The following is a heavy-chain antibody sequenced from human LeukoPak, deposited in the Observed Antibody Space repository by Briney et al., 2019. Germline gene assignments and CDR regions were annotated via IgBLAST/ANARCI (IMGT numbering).Heavy chain of an antibody. CDR1: GGSISSSSYY. J-gene: IGHJ4*02. D-gene: IGHD6-19*01. V-gene: IGHV4-39*01. CDR3: ARGAVAGTGRY. Sequence: SETLSLTCTVSGGSISSSSYYWGWIRQPPGKGLEWIGSIYYSGSTYYNPSLKSRVTISVDTSKNQFSLKLSSVTAADTAVYYCARGAVAGTGRYWGQGPLVTVSS. CDR2: IYYSGST.